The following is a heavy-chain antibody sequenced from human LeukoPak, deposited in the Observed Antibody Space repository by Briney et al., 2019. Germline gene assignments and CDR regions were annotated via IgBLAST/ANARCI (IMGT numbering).Heavy chain of an antibody. CDR3: ARFLHDSSSWYGAFDY. V-gene: IGHV4-59*08. D-gene: IGHD6-13*01. J-gene: IGHJ4*02. CDR1: GGSISSYY. CDR2: IYYGGST. Sequence: SETLSLTCTVSGGSISSYYWSWIRQPPGKGLEWIGYIYYGGSTNYNPSLKSRVTISVDTSKNQFSLKLSSVTAADTAVYYCARFLHDSSSWYGAFDYWGQGTLVTVSS.